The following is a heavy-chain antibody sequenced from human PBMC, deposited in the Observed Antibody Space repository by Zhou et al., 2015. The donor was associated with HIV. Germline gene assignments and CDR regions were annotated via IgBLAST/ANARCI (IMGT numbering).Heavy chain of an antibody. CDR1: GFTFSVYW. D-gene: IGHD3-22*01. CDR2: IDQDGGST. V-gene: IGHV3-74*02. J-gene: IGHJ6*02. CDR3: ARTPFDHYDSSGSLYYYYGMDV. Sequence: DVQLVESGGASVQPGGSLRLSCAGSGFTFSVYWMHWVRQVPGKGPTWVSRIDQDGGSTIYADSVRGRFTISRDNSKNTLFLQMNSLRAEDTAVYYCARTPFDHYDSSGSLYYYYGMDVWGQGTTVTVSS.